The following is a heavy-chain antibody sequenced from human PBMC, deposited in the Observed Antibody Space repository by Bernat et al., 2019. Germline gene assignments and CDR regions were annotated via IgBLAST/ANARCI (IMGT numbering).Heavy chain of an antibody. CDR3: PKNSGYYRLDH. J-gene: IGHJ4*02. V-gene: IGHV3-7*03. Sequence: EVQMVESGGKLVQPGGSLRLACVVSGFNFNDYWMTWVRQAPGKGLEWVATISSDKSAQQYVDSVKGRFIISRDNAEYSLYLQMNSLRAEDTAVYYCPKNSGYYRLDHWGQGALVTVSS. CDR2: ISSDKSAQ. D-gene: IGHD5-12*01. CDR1: GFNFNDYW.